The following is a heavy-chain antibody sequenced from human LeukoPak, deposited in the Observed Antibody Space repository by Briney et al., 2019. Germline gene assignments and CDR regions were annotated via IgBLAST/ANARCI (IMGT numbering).Heavy chain of an antibody. CDR3: AREVDYGGSDP. CDR1: GGSFSGYY. D-gene: IGHD4-23*01. V-gene: IGHV4-34*01. J-gene: IGHJ5*02. Sequence: SETLSLTCAVYGGSFSGYYWSWIRQPPGKGLEWIGEINHSGSTNYNPSLKSRVTISVDTSKNQFSLKLSSVTAADTAVYYCAREVDYGGSDPWGQGTLVTVSS. CDR2: INHSGST.